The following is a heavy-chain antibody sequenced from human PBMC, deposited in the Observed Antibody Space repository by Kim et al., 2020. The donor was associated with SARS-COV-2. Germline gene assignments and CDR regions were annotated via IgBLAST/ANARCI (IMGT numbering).Heavy chain of an antibody. V-gene: IGHV3-15*01. D-gene: IGHD3-10*01. J-gene: IGHJ2*01. CDR2: IKSKTDGGTT. CDR3: TTEGNTMVRGVITRYFDL. Sequence: GGSLRLSCAASGFTFSNAWMSWVRQAPGKGLEWVGRIKSKTDGGTTDYAAPVKGRFTISRDDSKNTLYLQMNSLKTEDTAVYYCTTEGNTMVRGVITRYFDLWGRGTLSLSPQ. CDR1: GFTFSNAW.